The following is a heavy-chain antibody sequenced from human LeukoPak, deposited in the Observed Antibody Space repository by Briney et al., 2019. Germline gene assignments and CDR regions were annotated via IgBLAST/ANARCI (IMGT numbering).Heavy chain of an antibody. D-gene: IGHD3-22*01. J-gene: IGHJ5*02. V-gene: IGHV3-30-3*01. CDR2: ISYDGSNK. Sequence: GSLRLSCAASGFTFSSYAMHWVRPAPGKGLEWVGVISYDGSNKYYADSVKGRFTISRDNSKNTLYLQMNSLRAEDTAGYYCARDAYYYDSSGYYGGWFDPWGQGTLVTVSS. CDR1: GFTFSSYA. CDR3: ARDAYYYDSSGYYGGWFDP.